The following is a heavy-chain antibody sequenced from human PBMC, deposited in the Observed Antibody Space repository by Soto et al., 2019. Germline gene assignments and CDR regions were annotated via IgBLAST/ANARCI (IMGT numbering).Heavy chain of an antibody. J-gene: IGHJ6*02. Sequence: XSVKDSCXPSGCTFTSYCVRWVRQAPGQGLEWMGWISAYNGNTNYAQKLQGRVTMTTDTSTSTAYMELRSLRSDDTDVYYCARDGPDMGGYYYYGMDFWGQGTTVTVSS. V-gene: IGHV1-18*04. CDR3: ARDGPDMGGYYYYGMDF. D-gene: IGHD2-15*01. CDR1: GCTFTSYC. CDR2: ISAYNGNT.